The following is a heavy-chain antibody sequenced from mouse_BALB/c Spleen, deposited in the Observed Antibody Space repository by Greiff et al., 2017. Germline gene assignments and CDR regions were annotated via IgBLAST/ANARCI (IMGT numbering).Heavy chain of an antibody. CDR1: GYTFTSYW. CDR2: IYPSDSYT. D-gene: IGHD1-1*02. Sequence: VQLQQSGAELVRPGASVKLSCKASGYTFTSYWINWVKQRPGQGLEWIGNIYPSDSYTNYNQKFKDKATLTVDKSSSTAYMQLSSPTSEDSAVYYCTSGGYGRRSWFAYWGQGTLVTVSA. J-gene: IGHJ3*01. CDR3: TSGGYGRRSWFAY. V-gene: IGHV1-69*02.